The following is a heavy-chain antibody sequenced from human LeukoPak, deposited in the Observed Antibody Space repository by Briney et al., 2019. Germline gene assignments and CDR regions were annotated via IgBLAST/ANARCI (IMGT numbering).Heavy chain of an antibody. D-gene: IGHD3-16*01. V-gene: IGHV3-23*01. Sequence: GGSLRLSCAASGFTFSSYGMSWVRQAPGKGLEGVSAISGSGGSTYYADSVKGRFTISRDNSKNTLYLQMNSLRAEDTAVYYCAKEGRDYVWGRNFDYWGQGTLVTVSS. J-gene: IGHJ4*02. CDR3: AKEGRDYVWGRNFDY. CDR2: ISGSGGST. CDR1: GFTFSSYG.